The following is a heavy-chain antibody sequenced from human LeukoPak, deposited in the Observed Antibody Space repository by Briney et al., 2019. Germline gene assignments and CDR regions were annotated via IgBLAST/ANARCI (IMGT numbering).Heavy chain of an antibody. Sequence: ASVKVSCKASGYNFNTYGISWVRQAPGQGLEWMGWISSSTGNTKYAQKLQDRVTMTTDASTSTAYLYLRNLRSDDTAVYYCVRLPLGYCSSTSCLDWGQGTLVTVSS. D-gene: IGHD2-2*01. J-gene: IGHJ4*02. CDR3: VRLPLGYCSSTSCLD. CDR2: ISSSTGNT. CDR1: GYNFNTYG. V-gene: IGHV1-18*01.